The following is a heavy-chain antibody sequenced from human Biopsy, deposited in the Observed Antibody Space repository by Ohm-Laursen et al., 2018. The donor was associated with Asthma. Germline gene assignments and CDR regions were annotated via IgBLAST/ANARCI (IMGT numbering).Heavy chain of an antibody. CDR3: ARQSGQDYGDSSGFDI. V-gene: IGHV3-30*03. J-gene: IGHJ3*02. CDR1: GFVFSQCG. CDR2: VSSDGHNK. Sequence: LRLSCSAPGFVFSQCGMHWVRQGPGKGLEWAALVSSDGHNKYYEDSVEGRFTISRDNSRNRLYLQINRLTVEDSAVYFCARQSGQDYGDSSGFDIWGQGTKVAVSS. D-gene: IGHD3-22*01.